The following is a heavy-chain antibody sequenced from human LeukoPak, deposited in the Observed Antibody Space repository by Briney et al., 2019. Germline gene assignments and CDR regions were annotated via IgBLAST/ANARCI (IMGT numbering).Heavy chain of an antibody. J-gene: IGHJ4*02. D-gene: IGHD5-18*01. CDR2: INPNSGGT. V-gene: IGHV1-2*02. CDR1: GYTFTSHT. Sequence: ASVKVSCKTFGYTFTSHTITWVRQAPGQGREWMGWINPNSGGTNYAQKFQGRVTMTRDTSISTAYMEVSRLTSDDTAVYYCARIQLWPRDSFDYWGQGTLVTVSS. CDR3: ARIQLWPRDSFDY.